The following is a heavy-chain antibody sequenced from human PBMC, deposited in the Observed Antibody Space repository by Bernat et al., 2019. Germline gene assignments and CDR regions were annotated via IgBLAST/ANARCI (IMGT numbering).Heavy chain of an antibody. V-gene: IGHV5-10-1*03. CDR2: IDPSDSYT. D-gene: IGHD3-9*01. CDR3: ARGRYFDWLPNHNWFDP. J-gene: IGHJ5*02. Sequence: EVQLVQSGAEVKKPGESLRISCKGSGYSFTSYWISWVRQMPGKGLEWMGRIDPSDSYTNYSPSFQGHVTISADKSISTAYLQWSSLKASDTDMYYCARGRYFDWLPNHNWFDPWGQGTLVTVSS. CDR1: GYSFTSYW.